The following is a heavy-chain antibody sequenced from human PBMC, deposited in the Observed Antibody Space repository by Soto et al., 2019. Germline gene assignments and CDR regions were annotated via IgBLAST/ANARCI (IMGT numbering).Heavy chain of an antibody. V-gene: IGHV1-69*01. J-gene: IGHJ5*02. D-gene: IGHD3-3*01. CDR1: GGTFSSYA. CDR2: IIPIFGTA. Sequence: QVQLVQSGAEVKKPGSSVKVSCKASGGTFSSYAISWVRQAPGQGLAWLGGIIPIFGTANYAQKFQGRVTITADESTSTAYMELSSLRSEDTDVYYCARGALNDDFWSVSTWFDPWGQGTLFTVSS. CDR3: ARGALNDDFWSVSTWFDP.